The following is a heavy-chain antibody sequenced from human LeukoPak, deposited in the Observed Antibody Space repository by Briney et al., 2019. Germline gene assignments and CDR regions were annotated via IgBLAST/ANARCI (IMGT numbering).Heavy chain of an antibody. CDR3: ARSIAVAGYYAFDI. J-gene: IGHJ3*02. D-gene: IGHD6-19*01. CDR2: INWNGGST. V-gene: IGHV3-20*01. CDR1: GFTFDDYG. Sequence: PGGSLRLSCAASGFTFDDYGMSWVRQAPGKGLEWVSGINWNGGSTGYADSVKGRFTISRDNAKNSLYLQMNSLRAEDTALYHCARSIAVAGYYAFDIWGQGTMVTVSS.